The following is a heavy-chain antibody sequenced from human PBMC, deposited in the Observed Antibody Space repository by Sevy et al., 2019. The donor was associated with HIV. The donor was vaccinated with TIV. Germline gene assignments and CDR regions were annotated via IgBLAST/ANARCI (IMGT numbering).Heavy chain of an antibody. J-gene: IGHJ6*02. CDR1: AFTFSSYG. CDR3: ARDPELERRVYYYYGMDV. V-gene: IGHV3-33*01. Sequence: GGSLRLSCAASAFTFSSYGMHWVRQAPGKGLEWVAVIWYDGSNKYYADSVKGRFTISRDNSKNTLYLQMNSLRAEDTAVYYCARDPELERRVYYYYGMDVWGQGTTVTVSS. CDR2: IWYDGSNK. D-gene: IGHD1-1*01.